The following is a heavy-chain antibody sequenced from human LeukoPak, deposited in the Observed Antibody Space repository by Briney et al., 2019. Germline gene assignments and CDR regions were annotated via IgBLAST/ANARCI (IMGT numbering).Heavy chain of an antibody. J-gene: IGHJ4*02. CDR3: ARELYSGSYYPYYFDY. V-gene: IGHV3-48*01. Sequence: GGSLRLSCAASGFTFDDYGMSWVRQAPGKGLEWVSYISSSSSTIYYADSVKGRFTISRDNAKNSLYLQMNSLRAEDTAVYYCARELYSGSYYPYYFDYWGQGTLVTVSS. D-gene: IGHD1-26*01. CDR2: ISSSSSTI. CDR1: GFTFDDYG.